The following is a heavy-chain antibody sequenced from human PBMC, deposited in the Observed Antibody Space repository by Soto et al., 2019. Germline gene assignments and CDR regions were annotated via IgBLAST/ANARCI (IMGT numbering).Heavy chain of an antibody. V-gene: IGHV3-48*02. Sequence: VQLVESGGGVVPPGRSLRLSCAASGFTFSSYRMNWVRQAPGKGLEWVSYISSSSSTIYYADSVKARFTISRDNAKNSLYLQMNSLRDEDTAVYYCARDWGYCSGGTCYYGMDVWGQGTTVTVSS. CDR1: GFTFSSYR. CDR3: ARDWGYCSGGTCYYGMDV. CDR2: ISSSSSTI. J-gene: IGHJ6*02. D-gene: IGHD2-15*01.